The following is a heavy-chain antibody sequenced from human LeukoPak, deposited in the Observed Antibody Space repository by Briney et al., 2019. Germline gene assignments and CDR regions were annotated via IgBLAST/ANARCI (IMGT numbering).Heavy chain of an antibody. CDR3: ARDILATSIAAPYY. D-gene: IGHD6-13*01. CDR2: IFYSGRT. V-gene: IGHV4-39*07. CDR1: GGSISSSTYY. Sequence: KPSETLSLTCTVSGGSISSSTYYWGWIRQPPGKGLGWIGSIFYSGRTYYNPSLKSRVTMSVDTSKNQFSLRLSSVNAADTAVYYCARDILATSIAAPYYWGQGTLVTVSS. J-gene: IGHJ4*02.